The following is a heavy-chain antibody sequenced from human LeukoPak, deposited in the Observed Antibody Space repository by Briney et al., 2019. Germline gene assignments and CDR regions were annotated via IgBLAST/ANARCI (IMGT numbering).Heavy chain of an antibody. CDR1: GFTFSTYS. Sequence: GSLRLSCAASGFTFSTYSMNWVRQAPGKGLEWISYISSSSNTIYYADSVKGRFTISRDNAKNSLFLQMNSLRDEDTAVYYCARASFQRWLQLGGDWGQGTLVTVSS. CDR2: ISSSSNTI. D-gene: IGHD5-24*01. V-gene: IGHV3-48*02. CDR3: ARASFQRWLQLGGD. J-gene: IGHJ4*02.